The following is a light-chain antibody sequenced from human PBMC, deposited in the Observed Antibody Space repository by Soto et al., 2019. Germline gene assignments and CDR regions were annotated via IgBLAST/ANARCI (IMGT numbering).Light chain of an antibody. CDR3: QQYNKWPPIT. CDR2: DAS. CDR1: QGVYSN. J-gene: IGKJ5*01. Sequence: EIEMTQSPATLSLAPGERVTLSCRASQGVYSNLAWYQQKPGQAPRLLIYDASNRATGIPARFSGSGSGTEFTLTISSLQSEDFAIYYCQQYNKWPPITFGQGTRLEIK. V-gene: IGKV3D-15*01.